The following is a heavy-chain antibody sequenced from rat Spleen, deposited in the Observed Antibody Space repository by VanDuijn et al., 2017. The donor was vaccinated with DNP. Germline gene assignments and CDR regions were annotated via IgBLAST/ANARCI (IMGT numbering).Heavy chain of an antibody. V-gene: IGHV5-31*01. CDR3: ARGSGGVRWYFDF. CDR2: ITSSGGST. CDR1: GFTFNNYW. Sequence: EVQLVESGGDLVQPGRSLKLSCVASGFTFNNYWMAWIRPVPGQGLEWITSITSSGGSTYYPESVKGRFTISRDNAENTLYLQMNSLRSEDTATYYCARGSGGVRWYFDFWGPGTMVTVSS. J-gene: IGHJ1*01. D-gene: IGHD1-4*01.